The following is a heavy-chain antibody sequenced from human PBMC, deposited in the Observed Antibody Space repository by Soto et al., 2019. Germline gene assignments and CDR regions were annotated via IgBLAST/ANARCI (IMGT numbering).Heavy chain of an antibody. J-gene: IGHJ4*02. CDR2: VYAVGST. CDR1: GFTVSTNY. Sequence: GGSLRLSCAASGFTVSTNYMSWVRQAPGKGLEWVSVVYAVGSTYYADSVKGRSTISRDNSKNTLYLQMNSLRAEDTAVYYCARGLDYYDSSVYYTWFFDYWGLGTLVTVSS. V-gene: IGHV3-66*01. D-gene: IGHD3-22*01. CDR3: ARGLDYYDSSVYYTWFFDY.